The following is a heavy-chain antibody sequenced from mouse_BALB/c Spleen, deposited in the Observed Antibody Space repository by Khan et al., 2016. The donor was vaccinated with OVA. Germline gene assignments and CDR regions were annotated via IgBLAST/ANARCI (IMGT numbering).Heavy chain of an antibody. V-gene: IGHV1S56*01. J-gene: IGHJ3*01. CDR2: IFPGEVST. D-gene: IGHD2-14*01. CDR3: ARVGYGELAY. CDR1: GYTFTSYD. Sequence: VQLQQSGAELVKPGASVTLSCKASGYTFTSYDINWVRQRPEQGLEWIGWIFPGEVSTKYTEKIKGKATLTTDNYSSTDYMQISRLTSEYSAVNVCARVGYGELAYWGQGTLVTVSA.